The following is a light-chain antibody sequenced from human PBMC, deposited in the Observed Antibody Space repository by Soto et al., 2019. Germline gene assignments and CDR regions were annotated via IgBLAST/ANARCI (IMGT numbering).Light chain of an antibody. CDR2: RES. CDR3: QHCNTYPYT. Sequence: DIQMTQSPSALSASVGDRVTITCRASESISYWVAWYQQKTGKAPKLLIYRESRLESGVPSRFSGSGSGTELTLTITRLQPEDYATYYCQHCNTYPYTXGQGTKVDIK. J-gene: IGKJ2*01. V-gene: IGKV1-5*03. CDR1: ESISYW.